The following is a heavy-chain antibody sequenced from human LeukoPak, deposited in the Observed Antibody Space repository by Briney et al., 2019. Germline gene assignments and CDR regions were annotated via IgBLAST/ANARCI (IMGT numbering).Heavy chain of an antibody. CDR2: IKQDGSEK. D-gene: IGHD6-13*01. V-gene: IGHV3-7*01. J-gene: IGHJ4*02. Sequence: GGSLRLSCAASGCTFSSYAMSWVRQAPGKGLEWVANIKQDGSEKYYVDSVKGRFTISRDNAKNSLYLQMNSLRAEHTAVYYCARRGEQQLMDGYYFDSWGEGTLVTASS. CDR3: ARRGEQQLMDGYYFDS. CDR1: GCTFSSYA.